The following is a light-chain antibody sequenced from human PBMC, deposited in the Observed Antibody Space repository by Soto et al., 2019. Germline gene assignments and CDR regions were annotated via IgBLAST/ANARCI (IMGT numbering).Light chain of an antibody. V-gene: IGLV2-14*01. Sequence: QSALTQPASVSGPPGQSITISCTGTSSDVGGYNYVSWYQQYPGKAPKLMIYEVSNRPSGVSNRFSGAKSGNTASLTISGLQAEDEADYYCSSYTSSNTYGFGTGTKVTVL. CDR3: SSYTSSNTYG. CDR1: SSDVGGYNY. J-gene: IGLJ1*01. CDR2: EVS.